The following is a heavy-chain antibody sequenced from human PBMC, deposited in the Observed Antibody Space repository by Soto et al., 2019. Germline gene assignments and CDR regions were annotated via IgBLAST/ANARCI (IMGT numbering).Heavy chain of an antibody. CDR2: IYWDDDK. CDR3: ARWLWFGEAGYWYFDL. V-gene: IGHV2-5*02. D-gene: IGHD3-10*01. J-gene: IGHJ2*01. CDR1: GFSLSTSGVG. Sequence: QITLKESGPTLVKPTQTLTLTCTFSGFSLSTSGVGVGWIRQPPGKALEWLALIYWDDDKRYSPSLKSRLTITKDTSKNQVVLTMTTMDPVDTATYYCARWLWFGEAGYWYFDLWGRGTLVTVSS.